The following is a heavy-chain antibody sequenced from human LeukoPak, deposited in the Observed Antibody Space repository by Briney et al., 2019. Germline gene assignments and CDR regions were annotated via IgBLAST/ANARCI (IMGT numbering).Heavy chain of an antibody. J-gene: IGHJ4*02. CDR1: GYTFTGYY. D-gene: IGHD6-19*01. CDR2: INPNSGGT. CDR3: ARHWSAVAGVFDY. V-gene: IGHV1-2*02. Sequence: GASVKVSCEAAGYTFTGYYMHWVRQAPGQGLEWMGWINPNSGGTNYAQKFQGRVTMTRDTSISTAYMELSRLRSDDTAVYYCARHWSAVAGVFDYWGQGTLVTVSS.